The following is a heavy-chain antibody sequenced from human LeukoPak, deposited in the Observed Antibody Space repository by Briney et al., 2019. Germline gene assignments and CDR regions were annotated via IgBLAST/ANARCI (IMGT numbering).Heavy chain of an antibody. V-gene: IGHV3-48*01. J-gene: IGHJ2*01. Sequence: PGGSLRLSCAASGFTFSIYWMSWVRQAPGKGLEWVSYISSSSSTIYYADSVKGRFTISRDNAKSSLYLQMNSLRAEDTAVYYCARDPGYSSSWYGMEWYFDLWGRGTLVTVSS. CDR2: ISSSSSTI. CDR1: GFTFSIYW. D-gene: IGHD6-13*01. CDR3: ARDPGYSSSWYGMEWYFDL.